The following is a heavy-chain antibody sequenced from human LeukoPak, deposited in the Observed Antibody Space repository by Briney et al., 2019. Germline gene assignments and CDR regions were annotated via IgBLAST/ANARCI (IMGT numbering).Heavy chain of an antibody. V-gene: IGHV4-59*01. CDR1: GGSISSYY. D-gene: IGHD6-13*01. J-gene: IGHJ4*02. Sequence: SETLSLTSTVSGGSISSYYWSWIRQPPGKGLEWIGYIYYSGSTNYNPSLKSRVTMSLDTSRDQFSLRLSSVTTADTAIYYCASRPAGSTWYGVFDYWSQGTLVTVSS. CDR3: ASRPAGSTWYGVFDY. CDR2: IYYSGST.